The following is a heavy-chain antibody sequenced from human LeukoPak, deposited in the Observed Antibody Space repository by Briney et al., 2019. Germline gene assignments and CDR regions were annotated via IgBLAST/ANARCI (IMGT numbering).Heavy chain of an antibody. CDR2: IRYDGSNK. CDR3: AKSGYNRFDY. Sequence: GGSLRLSCAASGFTVSSNYMSWVRQAPGKGLEWVAFIRYDGSNKYYADSVKGRFTISRDNSKNTLYLQMNSLIAEDTAVYYCAKSGYNRFDYWGQGTRVTVSS. D-gene: IGHD5-24*01. V-gene: IGHV3-30*02. CDR1: GFTVSSNY. J-gene: IGHJ4*02.